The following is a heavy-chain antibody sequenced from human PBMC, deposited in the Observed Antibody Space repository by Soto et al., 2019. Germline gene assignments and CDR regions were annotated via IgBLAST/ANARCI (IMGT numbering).Heavy chain of an antibody. CDR3: ARYGRGYSGYPRLDYYYGMDV. CDR2: INHSGST. D-gene: IGHD5-12*01. J-gene: IGHJ6*02. V-gene: IGHV4-34*01. Sequence: SETLSLTCAVYGGSFSGYYWSWIRQPPGKGLEWIGEINHSGSTNYNPSLKSRVTISVDTSKNQFSLKLSSVTAADTAVYYCARYGRGYSGYPRLDYYYGMDVWGQGTTVTVSS. CDR1: GGSFSGYY.